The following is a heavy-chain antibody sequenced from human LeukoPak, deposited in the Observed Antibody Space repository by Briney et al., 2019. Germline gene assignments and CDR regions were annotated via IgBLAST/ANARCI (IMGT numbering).Heavy chain of an antibody. V-gene: IGHV4-34*01. Sequence: ESSETLSLTCAVYGGSFSGYYWSWIRQPPGKGLEWIGEINHSGSTNYNPSLKSRVTISVDTSKNQFSLKLSSVTAADTAVYYCAARRRWLFEGPKLDYWGQGTLVTVSS. CDR2: INHSGST. D-gene: IGHD5-24*01. CDR1: GGSFSGYY. J-gene: IGHJ4*02. CDR3: AARRRWLFEGPKLDY.